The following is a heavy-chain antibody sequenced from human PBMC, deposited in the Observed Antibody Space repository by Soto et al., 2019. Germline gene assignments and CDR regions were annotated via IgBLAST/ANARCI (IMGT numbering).Heavy chain of an antibody. CDR1: DDSFRGAEYY. Sequence: SSETLSLTCTVSDDSFRGAEYYWSWIRPPSGKGPEWIGYTYYIGDTKYNPTLRCRVTMCEDTSKNKLSLRLSHVTVGDTAANFCAKGRAYSYGWWNFDLWGRGILVTV. CDR3: AKGRAYSYGWWNFDL. J-gene: IGHJ4*02. CDR2: TYYIGDT. D-gene: IGHD6-19*01. V-gene: IGHV4-30-4*02.